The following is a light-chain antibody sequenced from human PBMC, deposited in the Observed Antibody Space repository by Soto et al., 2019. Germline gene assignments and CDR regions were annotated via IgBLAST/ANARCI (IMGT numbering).Light chain of an antibody. CDR2: SSN. CDR3: AAWDDSLNGVV. Sequence: QSVLTQSPSESGTPGQRVTISCSGSSSNIGSNTVSWYQQLPGTAPKLLIYSSNQRPSGVPDRFSGSKSGTSASLAVSGLQSEDEADYYCAAWDDSLNGVVFGGGTKLTVL. J-gene: IGLJ2*01. CDR1: SSNIGSNT. V-gene: IGLV1-44*01.